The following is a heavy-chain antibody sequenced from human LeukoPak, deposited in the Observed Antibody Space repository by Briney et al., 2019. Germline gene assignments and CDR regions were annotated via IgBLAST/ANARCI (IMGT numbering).Heavy chain of an antibody. D-gene: IGHD3-22*01. CDR3: ARIANSGYYLFDY. CDR2: IFYSGNT. J-gene: IGHJ4*02. CDR1: GSSLSSYY. Sequence: SETLSLTCTVSGSSLSSYYWSWIRQPPGKGLEWIAYIFYSGNTNYNPSLKSRVTISVDTSKNQFSLKVNSVTAADTAMYYCARIANSGYYLFDYWGQGTLVTVSS. V-gene: IGHV4-59*01.